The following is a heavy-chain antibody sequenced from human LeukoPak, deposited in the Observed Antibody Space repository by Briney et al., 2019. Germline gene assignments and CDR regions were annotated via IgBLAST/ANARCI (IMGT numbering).Heavy chain of an antibody. Sequence: ASVNVSCTASGYTFTSYGISWVRQAPGQGLEWMGWISAYNGNTNYAQKLQGRVTMTTDTSTSTAYMELRSLGSDDTAVYYCAREGLGHDAFDIWGQGTMVTVSS. D-gene: IGHD6-19*01. J-gene: IGHJ3*02. CDR3: AREGLGHDAFDI. CDR1: GYTFTSYG. V-gene: IGHV1-18*04. CDR2: ISAYNGNT.